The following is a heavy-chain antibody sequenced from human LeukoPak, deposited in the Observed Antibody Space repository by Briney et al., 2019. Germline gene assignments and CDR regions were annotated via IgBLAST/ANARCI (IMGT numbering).Heavy chain of an antibody. Sequence: PGGSLSLPCAASGFTLDDYGMSWVRHAPGKALEWVSGINWKGDSIGYADSVKGRFTICRDNAKYSLYLQMNSLRAEDTALYYCARETSITIFGVVKDGNWFDPWGQGALVTVSS. CDR3: ARETSITIFGVVKDGNWFDP. CDR1: GFTLDDYG. D-gene: IGHD3-3*01. V-gene: IGHV3-20*04. J-gene: IGHJ5*02. CDR2: INWKGDSI.